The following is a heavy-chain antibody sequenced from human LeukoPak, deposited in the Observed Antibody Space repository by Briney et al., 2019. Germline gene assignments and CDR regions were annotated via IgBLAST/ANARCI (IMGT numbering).Heavy chain of an antibody. V-gene: IGHV3-11*04. CDR1: GFTFTTYY. CDR2: ISGHGDTI. Sequence: GGSLRLSCAASGFTFTTYYMSWMRQAPGKGLEWISHISGHGDTIYYADSVKGRFTISRDNAKNSLYLQMNSLRAEDTAVYYCTRSNWGPEYWGQGTLVTVSS. CDR3: TRSNWGPEY. D-gene: IGHD7-27*01. J-gene: IGHJ4*02.